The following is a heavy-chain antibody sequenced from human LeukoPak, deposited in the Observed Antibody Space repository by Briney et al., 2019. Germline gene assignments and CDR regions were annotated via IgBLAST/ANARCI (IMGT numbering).Heavy chain of an antibody. CDR3: ARHEGQQLVHAGEHFDY. J-gene: IGHJ4*02. D-gene: IGHD6-13*01. CDR2: VYTSGST. Sequence: PSETLSLTCTVSGGSISSDNYSWSWIRQPAGKGLEWIGRVYTSGSTNYNPSLKSRVTISVDTSKKQFSLKLSSVTAADTAVYYCARHEGQQLVHAGEHFDYWGQGTLVTVSS. CDR1: GGSISSDNYS. V-gene: IGHV4-61*02.